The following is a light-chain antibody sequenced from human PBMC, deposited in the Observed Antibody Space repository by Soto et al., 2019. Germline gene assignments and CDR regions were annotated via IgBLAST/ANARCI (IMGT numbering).Light chain of an antibody. CDR1: SSDVGAYNY. V-gene: IGLV2-14*01. CDR2: DVI. CDR3: TSYTRSVTLV. J-gene: IGLJ3*02. Sequence: QSALNQPASVSGSPGQSITISCTGTSSDVGAYNYVSWYQQHPGKVPKLIIYDVINRPSGVSSRFSGSKSVNTAPLTISGLQAEDEADYYYTSYTRSVTLVFGGGTKLTVL.